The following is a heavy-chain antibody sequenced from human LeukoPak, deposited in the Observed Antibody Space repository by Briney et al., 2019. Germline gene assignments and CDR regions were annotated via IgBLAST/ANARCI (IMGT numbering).Heavy chain of an antibody. CDR1: GGSISSYY. V-gene: IGHV4-59*01. J-gene: IGHJ3*02. CDR3: ARESYYDSSGHLPPFDI. D-gene: IGHD3-22*01. Sequence: SETLSLTCTVSGGSISSYYWSWIRQPPGKGLGWIGYIYYSGSTNYNPSLKSRVTISVDTSKNQFSLKLSSVTAADTAVYYCARESYYDSSGHLPPFDIWGQGTMVTVSS. CDR2: IYYSGST.